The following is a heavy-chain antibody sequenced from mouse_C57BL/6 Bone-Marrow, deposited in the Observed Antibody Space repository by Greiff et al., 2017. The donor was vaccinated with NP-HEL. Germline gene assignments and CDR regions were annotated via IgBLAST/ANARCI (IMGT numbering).Heavy chain of an antibody. J-gene: IGHJ2*01. D-gene: IGHD2-4*01. Sequence: VQLQQPGAELVRPGSSVKLSCKASGYTFTSYWMDWVKQRPGQGLEWIGNIYPSDSETHYNQKFTDKATLTVDKSSSTAYMQLSSLTSEDSAVYYCARVGYDYDLDYWGQGTTLTVSS. CDR3: ARVGYDYDLDY. V-gene: IGHV1-61*01. CDR2: IYPSDSET. CDR1: GYTFTSYW.